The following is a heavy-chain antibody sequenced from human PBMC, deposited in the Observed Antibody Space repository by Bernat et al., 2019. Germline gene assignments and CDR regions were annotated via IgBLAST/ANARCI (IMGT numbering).Heavy chain of an antibody. CDR3: ARDRGGGAGAFIFDY. CDR2: ISSNGVST. J-gene: IGHJ4*02. V-gene: IGHV3-64*01. CDR1: GFTFSSYA. D-gene: IGHD6-19*01. Sequence: EVQLVESGGGLVQPGGSLRLSCAASGFTFSSYAMHWVRQAPGKGLEYVSAISSNGVSTYYANSVKGRFTISRDNSKNTLYLQMGSLRAEDMAVYYCARDRGGGAGAFIFDYWGQGTLVTVSS.